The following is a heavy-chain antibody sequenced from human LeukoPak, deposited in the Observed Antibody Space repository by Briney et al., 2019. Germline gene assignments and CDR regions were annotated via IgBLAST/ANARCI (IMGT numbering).Heavy chain of an antibody. V-gene: IGHV3-30*04. D-gene: IGHD3-10*01. CDR3: AKVPYSDYGSGRPPFLDA. Sequence: GRSLRLSCAASGFTFSSYAMHWVRQAPGKGLEWVAVISYDGSNKYYADSVKGRFTISRDNSKNTLYLQMNSLRAEDTAVYYCAKVPYSDYGSGRPPFLDAWGQGTTVAISS. CDR2: ISYDGSNK. J-gene: IGHJ6*02. CDR1: GFTFSSYA.